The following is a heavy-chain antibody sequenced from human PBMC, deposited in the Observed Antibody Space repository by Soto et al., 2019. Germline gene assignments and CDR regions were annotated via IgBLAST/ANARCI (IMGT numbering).Heavy chain of an antibody. CDR1: GFSLSDYY. J-gene: IGHJ4*02. Sequence: QVQLVESGGDLVKPGGSLRLSCVVSGFSLSDYYMGWLRQAPGQGLEWVGYISSSDTSTFNVDSVKGRLTISRDNAKNSLFLQMESVKVEDTGMYYCARVVGRRFLDYWGQGTLVTVSP. V-gene: IGHV3-11*01. CDR3: ARVVGRRFLDY. CDR2: ISSSDTST. D-gene: IGHD1-1*01.